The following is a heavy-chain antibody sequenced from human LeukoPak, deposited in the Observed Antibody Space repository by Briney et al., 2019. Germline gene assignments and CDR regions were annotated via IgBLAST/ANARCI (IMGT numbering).Heavy chain of an antibody. V-gene: IGHV4-4*02. CDR1: GASISSTKW. D-gene: IGHD2-15*01. Sequence: PAETLSLTCAVSGASISSTKWWTWVRQPPGKGLEWIGEIYHSGSINYNPSLRSRVTISVDTSNNQFSLNLISVTAADTAVYYCARVGADTRAFDVWGHGTMVPVSS. J-gene: IGHJ3*01. CDR3: ARVGADTRAFDV. CDR2: IYHSGSI.